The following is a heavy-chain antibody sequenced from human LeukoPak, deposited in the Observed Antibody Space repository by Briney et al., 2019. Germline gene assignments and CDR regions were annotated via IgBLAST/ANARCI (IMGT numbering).Heavy chain of an antibody. CDR1: GFTFSSYG. CDR3: AKGVDSSGWYFRFDY. V-gene: IGHV3-30*18. Sequence: PGGSLRLSCAASGFTFSSYGMHWVRQAPGKGLEWVAVISYDGSNKYYADSVKGRFTNSRDNSKNTLYLQMNSLRAEDTAVYYCAKGVDSSGWYFRFDYWGQGTLVTVSS. D-gene: IGHD6-19*01. J-gene: IGHJ4*02. CDR2: ISYDGSNK.